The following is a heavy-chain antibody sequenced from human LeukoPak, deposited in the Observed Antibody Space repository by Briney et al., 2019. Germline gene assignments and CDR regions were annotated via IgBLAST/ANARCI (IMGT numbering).Heavy chain of an antibody. CDR3: TTGIAGAKFDY. V-gene: IGHV3-73*01. Sequence: GGSLRLSCAASGFTFSGSAMHWVRQASGKGLEWVGRIRSKANSYATAYAASVKGRFTISRDDSKNTAYLQMNSLKTEDTAVYYCTTGIAGAKFDYWGQGTLVTVSS. D-gene: IGHD6-25*01. J-gene: IGHJ4*02. CDR1: GFTFSGSA. CDR2: IRSKANSYAT.